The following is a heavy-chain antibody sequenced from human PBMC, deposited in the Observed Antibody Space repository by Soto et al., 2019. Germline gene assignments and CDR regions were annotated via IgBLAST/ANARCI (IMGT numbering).Heavy chain of an antibody. CDR2: IFYSGTT. Sequence: PQTRSLTRTVTGGSIGRRHNFWGWIRQPPGKGLEVIGSIFYSGTTYNNPSLNSRVTLSVDTSKNQFSLKLNSVTAADTAVYYCARYYGDYKNYFDYWGQGTLVTVS. V-gene: IGHV4-39*01. CDR3: ARYYGDYKNYFDY. CDR1: GGSIGRRHNF. D-gene: IGHD4-17*01. J-gene: IGHJ4*02.